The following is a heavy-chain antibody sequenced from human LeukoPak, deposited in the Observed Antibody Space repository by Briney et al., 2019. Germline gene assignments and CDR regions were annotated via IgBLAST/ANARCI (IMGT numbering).Heavy chain of an antibody. J-gene: IGHJ4*02. V-gene: IGHV1-69*06. CDR1: GGTFSSYA. CDR3: ARGGSEYSSSSADY. Sequence: GSSVKVSCKASGGTFSSYAISWVRQAPGQGLEWMGGIIPIFGTANYAQKFQGRVTITADKSTSTAYMGLSSLRSEDTAVYYCARGGSEYSSSSADYWGQGTLVTVSS. CDR2: IIPIFGTA. D-gene: IGHD6-6*01.